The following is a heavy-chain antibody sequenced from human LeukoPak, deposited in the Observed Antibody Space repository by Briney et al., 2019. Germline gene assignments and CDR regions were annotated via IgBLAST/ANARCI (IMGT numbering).Heavy chain of an antibody. D-gene: IGHD3-10*01. J-gene: IGHJ4*02. Sequence: SETLSLTCAVSGGSISSGDYSWSWIRQPPGKGLEWIGYIYHSGSTTYNPSLKSRLTISLDRSKNQISLKLSSVTAADTAVYYCAADYGSRSYRFAHWGQGTLVTVSS. CDR1: GGSISSGDYS. V-gene: IGHV4-30-2*01. CDR2: IYHSGST. CDR3: AADYGSRSYRFAH.